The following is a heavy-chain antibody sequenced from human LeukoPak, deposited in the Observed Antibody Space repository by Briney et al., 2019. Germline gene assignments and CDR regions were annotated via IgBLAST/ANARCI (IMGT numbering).Heavy chain of an antibody. CDR2: IDGSSGNT. J-gene: IGHJ3*01. CDR1: GGSINNYY. V-gene: IGHV4-4*07. Sequence: SETLSLTCTVSGGSINNYYWTWIRQPAAPGQERLGSIDGSSGNTHYNPPLKGRVTMSLDKSQNQFSLILKSVTAADTAFYYCARVLSAMGANTFDVWGQGTMVTVSS. D-gene: IGHD1-26*01. CDR3: ARVLSAMGANTFDV.